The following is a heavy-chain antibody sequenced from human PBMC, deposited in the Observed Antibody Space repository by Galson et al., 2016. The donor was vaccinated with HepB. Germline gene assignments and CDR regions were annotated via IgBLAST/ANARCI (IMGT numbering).Heavy chain of an antibody. D-gene: IGHD2-2*01. Sequence: SLRLSCAVSGFTFSTYAMHWVRQAPGKGLEWVAVISYDGSNEFYADSVKGRFTISRDNSMHTLYLKMTSLRLDDTAVYYCARTTAQYQLLRPFDFWGQGALVTVSS. J-gene: IGHJ4*02. V-gene: IGHV3-30-3*01. CDR3: ARTTAQYQLLRPFDF. CDR1: GFTFSTYA. CDR2: ISYDGSNE.